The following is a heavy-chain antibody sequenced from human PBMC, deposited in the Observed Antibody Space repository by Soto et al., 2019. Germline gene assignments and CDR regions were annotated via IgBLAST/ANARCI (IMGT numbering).Heavy chain of an antibody. CDR2: IFNSVTA. CDR1: GGSVTSCNNY. CDR3: ARDGSPNVPAAMRCLDP. D-gene: IGHD2-2*01. V-gene: IGHV4-31*03. J-gene: IGHJ5*02. Sequence: TLCLTCSVSGGSVTSCNNYWTWIRQRPGQGREWSGPIFNSVTAYDNPSRKRRACISADTSKKQFSLRLTSVTAADAAVYFWARDGSPNVPAAMRCLDPWGQGTLVTVSS.